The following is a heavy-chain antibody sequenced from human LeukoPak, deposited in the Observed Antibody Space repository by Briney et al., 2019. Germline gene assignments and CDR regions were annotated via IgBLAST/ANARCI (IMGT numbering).Heavy chain of an antibody. CDR3: ARDGDGVITHDY. CDR2: IYYSGST. J-gene: IGHJ4*02. Sequence: SETLSLTCTVSGGSISSSSYYWGWIRQPPGKGLEWIGSIYYSGSTNYNPSLKSRVTMSVDTSKNQFSLKLSPVTAADTAVYYCARDGDGVITHDYWGQGTLVTVSS. CDR1: GGSISSSSYY. V-gene: IGHV4-39*07. D-gene: IGHD3-10*01.